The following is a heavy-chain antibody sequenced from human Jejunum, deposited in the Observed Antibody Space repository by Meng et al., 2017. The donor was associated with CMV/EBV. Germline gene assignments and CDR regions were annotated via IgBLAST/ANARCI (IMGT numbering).Heavy chain of an antibody. CDR2: IYNSVNT. J-gene: IGHJ4*02. Sequence: GSNSKYDWGWIRQPPGKGLEWIAYIYNSVNTNYNPSLKSRVTISADTSQNQFSLKLTSATAADTAVYYCARGPRYCSGTNCYTHDYWGQGVLVTVSS. V-gene: IGHV4-59*01. D-gene: IGHD2-2*02. CDR1: GSNSKYD. CDR3: ARGPRYCSGTNCYTHDY.